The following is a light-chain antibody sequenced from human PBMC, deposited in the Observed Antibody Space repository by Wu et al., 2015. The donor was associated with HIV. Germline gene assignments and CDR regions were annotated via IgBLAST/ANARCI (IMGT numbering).Light chain of an antibody. CDR2: GAS. CDR3: QQYGSTWT. V-gene: IGKV3-15*01. Sequence: IELTQSPGTLSVSPGERATLSCRASQSVSTNLAWYQQKLGQGPRLLIYGASSRATGVPERFSGSGSGTEFTLTISSLQSEDFAVYYCQQYGSTWTFGQGTKVEIK. CDR1: QSVSTN. J-gene: IGKJ1*01.